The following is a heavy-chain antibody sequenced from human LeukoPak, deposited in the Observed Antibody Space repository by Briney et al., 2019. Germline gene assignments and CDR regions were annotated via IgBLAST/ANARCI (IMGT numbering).Heavy chain of an antibody. CDR2: IYYSGST. Sequence: PSETLSLTRTVSGGSISSYYWSWIRQPPGKGLEWIGYIYYSGSTNYNPSLKSRVTISVDTSKNQFSLKLSSVTAADTAVYYCARVRSGDRGYCSSTSCLRYGMDVWGQGTTVTVSS. CDR3: ARVRSGDRGYCSSTSCLRYGMDV. D-gene: IGHD2-2*01. J-gene: IGHJ6*02. V-gene: IGHV4-59*01. CDR1: GGSISSYY.